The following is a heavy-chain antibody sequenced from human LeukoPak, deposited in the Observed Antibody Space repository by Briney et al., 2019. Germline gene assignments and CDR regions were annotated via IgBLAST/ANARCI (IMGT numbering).Heavy chain of an antibody. Sequence: GESLRLSCAASGFTFSSYSMNWVRQAPGKGLEWVSSISSSSSYIYYADSVKGRFTISRDNAKNSLYLQMNSLRAEDTAVYYCARDYGGWTDGMDVWGQGTTVTVSS. D-gene: IGHD4-23*01. CDR3: ARDYGGWTDGMDV. V-gene: IGHV3-21*01. J-gene: IGHJ6*02. CDR1: GFTFSSYS. CDR2: ISSSSSYI.